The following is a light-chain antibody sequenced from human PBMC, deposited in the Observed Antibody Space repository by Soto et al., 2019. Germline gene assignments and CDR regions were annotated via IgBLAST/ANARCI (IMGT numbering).Light chain of an antibody. CDR3: AAWDDSLSGL. CDR2: RNY. V-gene: IGLV1-47*01. CDR1: RSNIGSNY. J-gene: IGLJ3*02. Sequence: QAVVTQPPSASGTPGQRVTISCSGSRSNIGSNYVYWFQQLPGTAPKLLIYRNYQRPSGVPDRFSGSKSGTSASLAISGLRSEDEADYYCAAWDDSLSGLFGGGTKLPVL.